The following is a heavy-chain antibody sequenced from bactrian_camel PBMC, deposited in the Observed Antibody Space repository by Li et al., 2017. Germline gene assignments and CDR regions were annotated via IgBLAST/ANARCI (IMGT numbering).Heavy chain of an antibody. V-gene: IGHV3S53*01. CDR3: AADLVVVSAVCEGY. CDR1: GYIYNSNC. J-gene: IGHJ6*01. CDR2: LDSDDIR. D-gene: IGHD2*01. Sequence: VQLVESGGGTAQAGGSLRLSCEVPGYIYNSNCIGWFRQAPGNKREGVATLDSDDIRTYADSVKGRFTISRDNAKNTVYLQMNSLKPEDTAVYYCAADLVVVSAVCEGYWGQGTQVTVS.